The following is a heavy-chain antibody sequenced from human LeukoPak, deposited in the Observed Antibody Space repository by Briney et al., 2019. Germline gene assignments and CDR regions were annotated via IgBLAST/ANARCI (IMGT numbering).Heavy chain of an antibody. CDR3: ARDLLHRGYAFDI. V-gene: IGHV4-59*01. J-gene: IGHJ3*02. CDR2: IYYSGST. D-gene: IGHD5-12*01. CDR1: GGSISSYY. Sequence: SEALSLTCTVSGGSISSYYWSWIRQPPGKGLEWIGYIYYSGSTNYNPSLKSRVTISVDTSKNQFSLKLSSVTAADTAVYYCARDLLHRGYAFDIWGQGSMVTVSS.